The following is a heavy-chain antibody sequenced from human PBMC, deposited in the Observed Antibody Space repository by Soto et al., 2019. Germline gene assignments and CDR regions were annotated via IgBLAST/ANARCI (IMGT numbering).Heavy chain of an antibody. D-gene: IGHD2-2*02. J-gene: IGHJ6*02. Sequence: SETLSLTCAVYGGSFSGYYWSWIRQPPGKGLEWIGEINHSGSTNYNPSLKSRVTISVDTSKNQFSLKLSSVTAADTAVYYCASAIVVVPAAIRMGYYYGMDVWGQGTTVTVS. V-gene: IGHV4-34*01. CDR2: INHSGST. CDR3: ASAIVVVPAAIRMGYYYGMDV. CDR1: GGSFSGYY.